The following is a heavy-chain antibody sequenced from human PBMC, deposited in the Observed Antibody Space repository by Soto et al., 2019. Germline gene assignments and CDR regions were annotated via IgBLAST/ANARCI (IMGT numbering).Heavy chain of an antibody. Sequence: ASVKVSCKASGYTFTSYAMHWVRQAPGQRLEWMGWINAGNGNSKYSQEFQGRVTITRDTSASTAYMELSSLRSEDTAVYYCATTTRTTGPQTSKFDYWGQGTLVTVSS. CDR2: INAGNGNS. CDR3: ATTTRTTGPQTSKFDY. D-gene: IGHD1-7*01. V-gene: IGHV1-3*01. CDR1: GYTFTSYA. J-gene: IGHJ4*02.